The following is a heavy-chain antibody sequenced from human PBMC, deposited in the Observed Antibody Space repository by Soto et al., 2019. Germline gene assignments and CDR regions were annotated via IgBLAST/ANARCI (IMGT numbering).Heavy chain of an antibody. CDR1: GGTFSSYA. CDR3: ARGWNAFHH. CDR2: IIPVFGTA. Sequence: SVKVSCKASGGTFSSYAISWVRQAPGRGLECMGGIIPVFGTANYAQKFQGRVTINADESTSTVYMELSSLRSEDTAVYYCARGWNAFHHWGQGTLVTVSS. V-gene: IGHV1-69*13. J-gene: IGHJ1*01. D-gene: IGHD1-1*01.